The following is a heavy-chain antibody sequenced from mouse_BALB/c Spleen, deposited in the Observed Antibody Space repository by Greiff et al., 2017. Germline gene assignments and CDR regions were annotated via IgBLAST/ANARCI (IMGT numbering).Heavy chain of an antibody. CDR1: GFDFSRYW. CDR3: ARPYGYYAMDY. CDR2: INPDSSTI. D-gene: IGHD1-2*01. J-gene: IGHJ4*01. Sequence: EVKLVESGGGLVQPGGSLKLSCAASGFDFSRYWMSWVRQAPGKGLEWIGEINPDSSTINYTPSLKDKFIISRDNAKNTLYLQMSKVRSEDTALYYCARPYGYYAMDYWGQGTSVTVSS. V-gene: IGHV4-1*02.